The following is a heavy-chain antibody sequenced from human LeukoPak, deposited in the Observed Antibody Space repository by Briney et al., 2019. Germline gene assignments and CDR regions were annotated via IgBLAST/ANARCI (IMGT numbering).Heavy chain of an antibody. D-gene: IGHD3-9*01. J-gene: IGHJ1*01. CDR3: AKDTSLTYYDILTGYSRRAEYFQH. CDR1: GFTFSDYY. CDR2: ISSSGSTI. Sequence: PGGSLRLSCAASGFTFSDYYMSWIRQAPGKGLEWVSYISSSGSTIYYADSVKGRFTISRDNSKNTLYLQMNSLRAEDTAVYYCAKDTSLTYYDILTGYSRRAEYFQHWGQGTLVTVSS. V-gene: IGHV3-11*04.